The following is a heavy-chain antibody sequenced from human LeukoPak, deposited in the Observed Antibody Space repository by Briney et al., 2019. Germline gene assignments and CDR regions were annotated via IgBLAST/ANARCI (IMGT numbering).Heavy chain of an antibody. CDR2: ISWDGGST. CDR1: GFTFDDYT. V-gene: IGHV3-43*01. Sequence: PGGSLRLSCAASGFTFDDYTMHWVRQAPGNGLECVSLISWDGGSTYYADSVKGRFTISRDNSKNSLYLQMNSLRTEDTALYYCAKDIDYGSGSSIYYYYGMDVWGQGTTVTVSS. J-gene: IGHJ6*02. D-gene: IGHD3-10*01. CDR3: AKDIDYGSGSSIYYYYGMDV.